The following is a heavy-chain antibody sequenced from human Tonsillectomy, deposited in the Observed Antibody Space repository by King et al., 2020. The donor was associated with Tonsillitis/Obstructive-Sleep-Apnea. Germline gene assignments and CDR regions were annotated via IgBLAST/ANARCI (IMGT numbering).Heavy chain of an antibody. J-gene: IGHJ4*02. D-gene: IGHD3-22*01. CDR3: ARNFGYDSRGGLDY. CDR1: GFTFSSFE. V-gene: IGHV3-48*03. CDR2: ISSRGNII. Sequence: QLVQSGGGLVQPGGSLRLSCAASGFTFSSFEMTWVRQAPGKGLEWVSYISSRGNIIYCADSVKGRFTISRDNAKNSLYLQMNSLRAEDTAVYYCARNFGYDSRGGLDYWGQGTMVTVSS.